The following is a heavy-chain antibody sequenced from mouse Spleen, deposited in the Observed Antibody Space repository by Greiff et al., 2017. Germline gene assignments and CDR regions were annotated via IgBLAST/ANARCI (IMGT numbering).Heavy chain of an antibody. Sequence: VQLQQSGPELVKPGASVKLSCKASGYTFTSYDINWVKQRPGQGLEWIGEVYPKDGSTKYNEKFKGKATLTVDKSSSTAYMELHRLTSEDSAVYFCARYDYDGGYFDVWGTGTTVTVPS. V-gene: IGHV1-85*01. D-gene: IGHD2-4*01. CDR1: GYTFTSYD. J-gene: IGHJ1*03. CDR3: ARYDYDGGYFDV. CDR2: VYPKDGST.